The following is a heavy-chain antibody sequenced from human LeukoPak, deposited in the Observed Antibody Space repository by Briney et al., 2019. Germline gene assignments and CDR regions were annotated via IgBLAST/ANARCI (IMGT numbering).Heavy chain of an antibody. D-gene: IGHD3-22*01. CDR3: ARAPTYYYDSSGYYAPYFDY. CDR2: IYHSGST. Sequence: SQTLSLTCAVSGGSISSGGYPWSWIRQPPGKGLEWIGYIYHSGSTYYNPSLKSRVTISVDRSKNQFSLKLSSVTAADTAVYYCARAPTYYYDSSGYYAPYFDYWGQGTLVTVSS. J-gene: IGHJ4*02. V-gene: IGHV4-30-2*01. CDR1: GGSISSGGYP.